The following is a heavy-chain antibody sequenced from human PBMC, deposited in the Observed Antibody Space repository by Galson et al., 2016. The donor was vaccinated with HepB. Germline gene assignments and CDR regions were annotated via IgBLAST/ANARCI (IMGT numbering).Heavy chain of an antibody. V-gene: IGHV1-18*04. CDR2: ISVYNGNT. D-gene: IGHD6-19*01. Sequence: SVKVSCKASGYTFISNGITWVRQAPGQGLEWMGWISVYNGNTNYAEKLQDRVTMTTDTSTNTAYMELRSLRSEDTAVCYCARRGNGWIADAFDIWGQGTMVSVSS. J-gene: IGHJ3*02. CDR3: ARRGNGWIADAFDI. CDR1: GYTFISNG.